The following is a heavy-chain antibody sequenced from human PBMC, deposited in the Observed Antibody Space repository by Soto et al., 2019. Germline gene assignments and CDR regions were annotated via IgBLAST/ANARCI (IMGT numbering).Heavy chain of an antibody. J-gene: IGHJ1*01. Sequence: GGSLRLSCAASGFTFSSYSMNWVRQAPGKGLEWVSSISSSSSYIYYADSVKGRFTISRDNAKNSLYLQMNSLRAEDTAVYYCARDLRQDVRRNFQHWGQGTLVTVSS. CDR1: GFTFSSYS. CDR2: ISSSSSYI. V-gene: IGHV3-21*01. CDR3: ARDLRQDVRRNFQH.